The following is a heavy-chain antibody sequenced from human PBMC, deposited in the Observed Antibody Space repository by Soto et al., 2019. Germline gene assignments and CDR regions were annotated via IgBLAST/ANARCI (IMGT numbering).Heavy chain of an antibody. Sequence: GASVKVSCKAPVGTFSSYTISWVRQAPGQGLEWMGRIIPILGIANYAQKFQGRVTITADKSTSTAYMELSSLRSEDTAVYYCASGAAAGTLMWFDPWGQGTLVTVSS. CDR1: VGTFSSYT. V-gene: IGHV1-69*02. J-gene: IGHJ5*02. CDR2: IIPILGIA. D-gene: IGHD6-13*01. CDR3: ASGAAAGTLMWFDP.